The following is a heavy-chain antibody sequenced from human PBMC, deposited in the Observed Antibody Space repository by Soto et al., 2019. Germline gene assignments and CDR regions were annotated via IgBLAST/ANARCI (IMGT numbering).Heavy chain of an antibody. D-gene: IGHD1-26*01. CDR3: AKGLVGYVFGVQDYYFGMDV. V-gene: IGHV3-30*18. CDR2: ISYDGNNK. J-gene: IGHJ6*02. Sequence: QVQLVESGGGVVQPGRSLRLSCGASGFKFSTYGMHWVRQAPGKGLEWVAVISYDGNNKDYADSVKGRFTISRDNSKNTSYLQMTGLRAEDTAVYYCAKGLVGYVFGVQDYYFGMDVWGQGTTVAVSS. CDR1: GFKFSTYG.